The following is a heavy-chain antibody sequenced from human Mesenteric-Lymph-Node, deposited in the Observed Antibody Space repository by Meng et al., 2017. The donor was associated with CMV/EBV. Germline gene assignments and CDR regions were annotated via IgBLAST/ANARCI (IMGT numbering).Heavy chain of an antibody. D-gene: IGHD5-18*01. J-gene: IGHJ4*02. V-gene: IGHV1-2*02. Sequence: ASVKVSCKASGYTFTSYYIHWVRQAPGQGLEWMGWINPNSGGTNYAQKFQGRVTMTRDTSISTAYMELSRLRSDDTAVYYCAKWLWTLYYFDYWGQGTLVTVSS. CDR3: AKWLWTLYYFDY. CDR2: INPNSGGT. CDR1: GYTFTSYY.